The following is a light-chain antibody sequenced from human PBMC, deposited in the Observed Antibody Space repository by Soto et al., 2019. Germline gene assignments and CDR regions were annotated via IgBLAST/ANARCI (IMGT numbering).Light chain of an antibody. V-gene: IGKV1-39*01. CDR3: QQSYSTPNT. CDR2: AAS. Sequence: DIQMTQSPSSVPAAAGDRFTITCRASQSISSYLNWYQQKPGKAPKLLIYAASSLQSGVPSRFSGSGSGTDFTLTISSLQPEDFATYYCQQSYSTPNTFGGGTKVDIK. J-gene: IGKJ4*01. CDR1: QSISSY.